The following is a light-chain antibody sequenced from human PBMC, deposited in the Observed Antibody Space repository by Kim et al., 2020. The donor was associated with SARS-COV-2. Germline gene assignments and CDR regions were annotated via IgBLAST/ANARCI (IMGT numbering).Light chain of an antibody. V-gene: IGKV1-39*01. CDR3: QQSYSTPGT. Sequence: ASVGDRVTITCRASQSISSYLNWYQQKPGKAPKLPIYAASSLQSGVPSRFSGSGSGTDFTLTISSLQPEDFATYYCQQSYSTPGTFGQGTKVDIK. CDR1: QSISSY. CDR2: AAS. J-gene: IGKJ1*01.